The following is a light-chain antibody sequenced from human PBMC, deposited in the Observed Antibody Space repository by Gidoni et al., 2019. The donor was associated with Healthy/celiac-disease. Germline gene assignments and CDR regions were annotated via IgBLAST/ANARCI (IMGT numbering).Light chain of an antibody. J-gene: IGKJ3*01. CDR1: QSVSSN. CDR3: QQYNNWPL. CDR2: GAY. Sequence: ELVMTQSPATLSVSPGERATLSCRASQSVSSNLAWYQQKPGQAPRLLIYGAYTRATGIPARFSGSGSGTEFTLTISSLQSEDFAVYYCQQYNNWPLFGPGTKVDIK. V-gene: IGKV3-15*01.